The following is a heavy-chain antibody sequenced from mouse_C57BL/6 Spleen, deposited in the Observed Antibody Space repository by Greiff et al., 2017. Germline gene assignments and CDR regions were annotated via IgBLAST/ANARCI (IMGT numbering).Heavy chain of an antibody. Sequence: VQLKQSGPELVKPGASVKISCKASGYSFTDYNMNWVKQSNGKSLEWIGVINPNYGTTSYNQKFKGKATLTVDQSSSTAYMQLDSLTSEDSAVYDCAREGVVRGAMDYWGQGTSVTVSS. V-gene: IGHV1-39*01. D-gene: IGHD1-1*01. CDR1: GYSFTDYN. CDR2: INPNYGTT. J-gene: IGHJ4*01. CDR3: AREGVVRGAMDY.